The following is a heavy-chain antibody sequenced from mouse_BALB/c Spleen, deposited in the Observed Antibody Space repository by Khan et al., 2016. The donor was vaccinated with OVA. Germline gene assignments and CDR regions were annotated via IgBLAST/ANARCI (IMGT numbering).Heavy chain of an antibody. CDR3: ARGNYYGNSVYAMDY. D-gene: IGHD1-1*01. V-gene: IGHV1S41*01. Sequence: DLVKPGASVKLSCKASGYTFTSYWINWIKQRPGQGLEWMGRIAPGSGRTSYNAMFKGKAPLTVDTSSTTAYIQFSSLSSEDSAVYFCARGNYYGNSVYAMDYWGQGTSVTVSS. CDR1: GYTFTSYW. CDR2: IAPGSGRT. J-gene: IGHJ4*01.